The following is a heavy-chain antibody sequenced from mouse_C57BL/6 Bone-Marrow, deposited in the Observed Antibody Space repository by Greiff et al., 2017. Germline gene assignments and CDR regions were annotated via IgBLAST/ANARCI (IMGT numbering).Heavy chain of an antibody. V-gene: IGHV1-81*01. CDR3: ARGPYYGSSYAWFAY. CDR2: IYPRSGNT. CDR1: GYTFTSYG. J-gene: IGHJ3*01. Sequence: QVQLKESGAELARPGASVKLSCKASGYTFTSYGISWVKQRTGPGLEWIGEIYPRSGNTYYNEKFKGKATLTADKSSSTAYMELRSLTSEDSAVYFCARGPYYGSSYAWFAYWGQGTLVTVSA. D-gene: IGHD1-1*01.